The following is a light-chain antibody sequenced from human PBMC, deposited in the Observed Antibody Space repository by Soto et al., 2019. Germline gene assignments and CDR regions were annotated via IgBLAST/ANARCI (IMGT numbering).Light chain of an antibody. CDR1: SSDVGAYNY. CDR2: EVS. V-gene: IGLV2-14*01. J-gene: IGLJ1*01. Sequence: QSVMAQPASVSGSPGQSITISCTGTSSDVGAYNYVSWFQQHPGKAPTLIISEVSNRPSGVSNRFSGSKSANAASLTISGLQAEDEADYLCFSFATDWNHVFGKGTKVTVL. CDR3: FSFATDWNHV.